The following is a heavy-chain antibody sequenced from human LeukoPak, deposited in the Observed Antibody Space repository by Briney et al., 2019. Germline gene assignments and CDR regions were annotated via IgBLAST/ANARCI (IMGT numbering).Heavy chain of an antibody. Sequence: PSETLSPTCTVSGGSISSYYWSWIRQPPGKGLEWIGYIYYSGSTNYNPSLKSRVTISVDTSKNQFSLKLSSVTAADTAIYYCASADYNRLAGSYRFDPWGQGTLVTVSS. CDR3: ASADYNRLAGSYRFDP. CDR2: IYYSGST. CDR1: GGSISSYY. V-gene: IGHV4-59*12. D-gene: IGHD3-10*01. J-gene: IGHJ5*02.